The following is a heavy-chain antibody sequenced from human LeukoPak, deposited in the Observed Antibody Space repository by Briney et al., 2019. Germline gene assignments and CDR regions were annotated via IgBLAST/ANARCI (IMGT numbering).Heavy chain of an antibody. V-gene: IGHV3-9*01. D-gene: IGHD3-9*01. Sequence: GGSLRLSCAASGFTFDDYAMHWVRQAPGKGLEWVSGISWNSGSIGYADSVKGRFTISRDNAKNSLYLQMNSLRAEDTALYYCARDLHYDILTGYYAIFDYWGQGTLVTVSS. CDR3: ARDLHYDILTGYYAIFDY. J-gene: IGHJ4*02. CDR1: GFTFDDYA. CDR2: ISWNSGSI.